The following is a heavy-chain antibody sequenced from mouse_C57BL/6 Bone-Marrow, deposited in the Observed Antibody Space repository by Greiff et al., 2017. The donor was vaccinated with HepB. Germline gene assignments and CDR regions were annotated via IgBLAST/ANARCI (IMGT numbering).Heavy chain of an antibody. CDR1: GYSITSGYY. V-gene: IGHV3-6*01. J-gene: IGHJ3*01. D-gene: IGHD2-4*01. CDR3: ARENYDYDKKFAY. Sequence: EVQLKESGPGLVKPSQSLSLTCSVTGYSITSGYYWNWIRQFPGNKLEWMGYISYDGSNNYNPSLKNRISITRDTSKNQFFLKLNSVTTEDTATYYCARENYDYDKKFAYWGQGTLVTVSA. CDR2: ISYDGSN.